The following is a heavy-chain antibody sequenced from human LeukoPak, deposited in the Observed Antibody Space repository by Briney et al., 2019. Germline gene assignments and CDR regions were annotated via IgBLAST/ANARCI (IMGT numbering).Heavy chain of an antibody. CDR3: ARDSPPV. V-gene: IGHV4-59*01. CDR2: ISYSGST. CDR1: GDSISTYY. J-gene: IGHJ4*02. Sequence: SETLSLTCTVSGDSISTYYWSWIRQPPGKGLEWIGHISYSGSTNYNSSLKSRVTISPDTSKNQFSLKLSSVTAADTAVYYCARDSPPVWGQGTLVTVSS.